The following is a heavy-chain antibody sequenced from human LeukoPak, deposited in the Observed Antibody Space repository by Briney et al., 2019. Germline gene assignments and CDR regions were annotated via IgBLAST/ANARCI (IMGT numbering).Heavy chain of an antibody. Sequence: GGSLRLSCVVSGFTFSSYWMHWVRQAPGKGLVWVSRISSDESSTSSADPVKGRFTISRDNAKNTLYLQMNSLRAEDTAVYYCATGPPYYDSSGYYYGGTAFDIWGQGTMVTVSS. J-gene: IGHJ3*02. CDR1: GFTFSSYW. CDR2: ISSDESST. CDR3: ATGPPYYDSSGYYYGGTAFDI. V-gene: IGHV3-74*01. D-gene: IGHD3-22*01.